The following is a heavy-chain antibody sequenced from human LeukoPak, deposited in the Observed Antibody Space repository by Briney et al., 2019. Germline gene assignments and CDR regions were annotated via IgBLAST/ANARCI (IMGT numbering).Heavy chain of an antibody. CDR2: INPNSGGT. J-gene: IGHJ4*02. D-gene: IGHD2-21*02. CDR1: GYTFTSYD. Sequence: ASVKVSCKASGYTFTSYDIHWVRQATGQGLAWMGWINPNSGGTNYAQKFQGRVTMTRDTSISTAYMELSRLRSDDTAVYYCATLYCGGDCPAYWGQGTLVTVSS. CDR3: ATLYCGGDCPAY. V-gene: IGHV1-2*02.